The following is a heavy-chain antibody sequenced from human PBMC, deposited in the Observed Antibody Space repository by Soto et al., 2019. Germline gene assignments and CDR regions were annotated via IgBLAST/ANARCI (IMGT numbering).Heavy chain of an antibody. CDR3: ARDRPIYGSGSYYEGTYYYDYDGMDV. CDR1: GGSFSGYY. CDR2: INHSGST. Sequence: SETMSLTCAVYGGSFSGYYWSWIRQPPGKGLEWIGEINHSGSTNYNPSLKSRVTISVDTSKNQFSLKLSSVTAADTAVYYCARDRPIYGSGSYYEGTYYYDYDGMDVWVQGTTVTVSS. D-gene: IGHD3-10*01. V-gene: IGHV4-34*01. J-gene: IGHJ6*02.